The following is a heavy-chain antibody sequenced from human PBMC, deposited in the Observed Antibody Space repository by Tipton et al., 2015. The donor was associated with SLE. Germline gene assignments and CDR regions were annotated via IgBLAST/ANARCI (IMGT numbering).Heavy chain of an antibody. CDR1: DGSIGRYY. Sequence: TLSLTCTVSDGSIGRYYWSWIRPPPGKGLEWVGHISYSGDTNYNPSLKSRDTMSIDTSKSQFSLNLRSVTAADTAVYYCALTFPGDGRSYVGGLDIWGQGTMVTVSS. V-gene: IGHV4-59*08. CDR3: ALTFPGDGRSYVGGLDI. J-gene: IGHJ3*02. D-gene: IGHD1-26*01. CDR2: ISYSGDT.